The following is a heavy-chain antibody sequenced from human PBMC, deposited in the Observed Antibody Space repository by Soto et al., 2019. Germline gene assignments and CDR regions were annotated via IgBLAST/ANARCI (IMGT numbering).Heavy chain of an antibody. Sequence: QVQLQESGPGLVKPSQTLSLTCTVSGGSISSGDYYWSWIRQPPGKGLEWIGYIYYSGSTYYNPSLQVRVTIAVDTSTTEFSLKLSSVTAADTALYYCASNSYGHTFSDCWGQGTLVTVSS. V-gene: IGHV4-30-4*01. CDR1: GGSISSGDYY. D-gene: IGHD5-18*01. CDR3: ASNSYGHTFSDC. CDR2: IYYSGST. J-gene: IGHJ4*02.